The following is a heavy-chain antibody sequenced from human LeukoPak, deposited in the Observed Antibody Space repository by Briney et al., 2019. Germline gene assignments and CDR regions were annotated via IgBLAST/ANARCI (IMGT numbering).Heavy chain of an antibody. CDR3: ARDLFRGSNAFDI. CDR1: GGSISSGGYS. D-gene: IGHD3-10*02. Sequence: PSQTLSLTCAVSGGSISSGGYSWSWIRQPPGKGLEWIGYIYHSGSTYYNPSLKSRVTISVYRSKNQFSLKLSSVTAADTAVYYCARDLFRGSNAFDIWGQGTMVTVSS. V-gene: IGHV4-30-2*01. J-gene: IGHJ3*02. CDR2: IYHSGST.